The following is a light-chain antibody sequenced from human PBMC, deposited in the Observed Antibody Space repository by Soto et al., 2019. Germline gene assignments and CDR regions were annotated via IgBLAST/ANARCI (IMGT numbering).Light chain of an antibody. CDR1: TSKIGSNT. Sequence: QSVLTQPPSASGTPGQTVTISCSGGTSKIGSNTINWYQHLPGMVPKLLIYSNNQRPSGVPDRFSGSKSGTSASLAISRLQSEDEADFYCRAWDDTLNGWVFGGGTKVTVL. CDR2: SNN. J-gene: IGLJ3*02. V-gene: IGLV1-44*01. CDR3: RAWDDTLNGWV.